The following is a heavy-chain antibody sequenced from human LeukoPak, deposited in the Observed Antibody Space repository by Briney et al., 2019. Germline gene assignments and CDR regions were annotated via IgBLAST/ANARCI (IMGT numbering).Heavy chain of an antibody. CDR3: ARHERCSSINCIYNWFDP. V-gene: IGHV4-39*01. CDR1: GGSIPTKNFY. CDR2: VFYSGRT. D-gene: IGHD2-2*01. J-gene: IGHJ5*02. Sequence: SESLSLTCTVAGGSIPTKNFYWGWLRQPPGKGLEWIARVFYSGRTYYNPSLNSRVTIFVDPSKNQFSMNLRSVTAADTAVYYCARHERCSSINCIYNWFDPWGQGTLVTVSS.